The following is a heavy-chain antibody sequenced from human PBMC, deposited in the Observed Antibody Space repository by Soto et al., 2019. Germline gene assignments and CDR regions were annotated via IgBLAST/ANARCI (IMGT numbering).Heavy chain of an antibody. CDR3: ARVHLVAGSAFYCAMDV. Sequence: GSLRLGGVASGFDVTSSRMNWVRQAPGKGLEWVASISGSGKDTFYRHSVKGRFAISRDSAGTSLFLRMDSVKVEDTAVYHCARVHLVAGSAFYCAMDVWGPGTAVTVSS. J-gene: IGHJ6*02. CDR1: GFDVTSSR. D-gene: IGHD6-6*01. V-gene: IGHV3-21*01. CDR2: ISGSGKDT.